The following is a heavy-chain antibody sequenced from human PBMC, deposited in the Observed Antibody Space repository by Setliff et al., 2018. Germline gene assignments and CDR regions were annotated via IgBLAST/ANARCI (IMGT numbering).Heavy chain of an antibody. J-gene: IGHJ3*02. D-gene: IGHD3-22*01. CDR3: ARDLDYQYYYETSGRDAFDI. Sequence: GASVKVSCKASGYIFNTFGINGMRRAPGQGLEWIGWISPYNGDTKYAQKLQGRVTMTTDTSTSTAYMELRSLRSDDTAVYYCARDLDYQYYYETSGRDAFDIWGLGTMVTVSS. CDR2: ISPYNGDT. CDR1: GYIFNTFG. V-gene: IGHV1-18*01.